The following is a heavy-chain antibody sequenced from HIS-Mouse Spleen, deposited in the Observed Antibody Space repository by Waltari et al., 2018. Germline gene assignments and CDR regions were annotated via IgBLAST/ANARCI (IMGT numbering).Heavy chain of an antibody. CDR3: AREIPYSSSWYDWYFDL. D-gene: IGHD6-13*01. Sequence: QLQLQESGPGLVKPSETLSLTCTVSGGSISSSSYYWGWIRQPPGRGLEWIGSIYYRGSPYYNPSLRSRVTISVDTSKDQFSVKLSSVTAADTAVYYCAREIPYSSSWYDWYFDLWGRGTLVTVSS. J-gene: IGHJ2*01. CDR1: GGSISSSSYY. V-gene: IGHV4-39*07. CDR2: IYYRGSP.